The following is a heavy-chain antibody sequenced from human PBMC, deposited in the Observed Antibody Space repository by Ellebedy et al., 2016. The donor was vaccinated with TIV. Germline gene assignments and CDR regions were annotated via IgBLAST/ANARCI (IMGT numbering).Heavy chain of an antibody. D-gene: IGHD5-24*01. CDR1: RYSFTSYW. J-gene: IGHJ5*02. CDR3: ARHRERDGYHYGWFDP. V-gene: IGHV5-10-1*01. Sequence: GESLKISCKGSRYSFTSYWISWVRQMPGKGLEWMGRIDPSDSYTNYSPSFQGQVTISAAKSITTAYLQWSSLKASDTAMYDCARHRERDGYHYGWFDPWGQGTLVTVSS. CDR2: IDPSDSYT.